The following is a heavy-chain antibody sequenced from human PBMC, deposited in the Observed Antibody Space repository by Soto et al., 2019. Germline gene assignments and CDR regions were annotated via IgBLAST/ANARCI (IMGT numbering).Heavy chain of an antibody. Sequence: EVQLLESGGGLVQPGGSLRLSCAASGFTFSSYAMRWVRQAPGKGLEWVSAISGSGGSTYYADSVKGRFTISRDNSKDTLYLQMNSLRAADTAVYYCARRGSGSYYDYWGQGTLVTVSS. D-gene: IGHD1-26*01. V-gene: IGHV3-23*01. CDR3: ARRGSGSYYDY. J-gene: IGHJ4*02. CDR1: GFTFSSYA. CDR2: ISGSGGST.